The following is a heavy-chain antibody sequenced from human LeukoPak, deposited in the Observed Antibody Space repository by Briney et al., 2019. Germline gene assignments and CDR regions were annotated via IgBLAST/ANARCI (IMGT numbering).Heavy chain of an antibody. Sequence: SETLSLTCTVSGGSISSSSYYWSWIRQPPGKGLEWIGEINHSGSTNYNPSLKSRVTISVDTSKNQFSLKLSSVTAADTAVYYCARGPRGWYSLGGQYFQHWGQGTLVTVSS. CDR3: ARGPRGWYSLGGQYFQH. CDR1: GGSISSSSYY. D-gene: IGHD6-19*01. J-gene: IGHJ1*01. CDR2: INHSGST. V-gene: IGHV4-39*07.